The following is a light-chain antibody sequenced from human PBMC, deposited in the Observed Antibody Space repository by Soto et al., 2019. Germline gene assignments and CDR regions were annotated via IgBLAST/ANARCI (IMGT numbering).Light chain of an antibody. CDR2: GAS. V-gene: IGKV3-20*01. Sequence: EIVLTQSPGTLSLSPGVRAILSCRGSQSVSSSYLAWYQQKPGQAPRLLIYGASSRATGIPDRFSGSGSGTDFTLTISRLEPEDFAVYYCQQYGSSPQYTFGQGTKLEIK. J-gene: IGKJ2*01. CDR1: QSVSSSY. CDR3: QQYGSSPQYT.